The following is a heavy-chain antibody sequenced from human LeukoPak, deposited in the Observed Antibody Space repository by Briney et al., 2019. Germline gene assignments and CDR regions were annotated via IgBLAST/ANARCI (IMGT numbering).Heavy chain of an antibody. D-gene: IGHD4-23*01. CDR1: GGSISSYY. J-gene: IGHJ3*02. CDR3: ARGGTAVIAPYAFDI. CDR2: IYYSGST. V-gene: IGHV4-59*01. Sequence: SETLSLTCTVSGGSISSYYWSWIRQPPGKGLEWIGYIYYSGSTNCNPSVKSRVAMSVDTSKKQFSPKLSSLTAADTAVYYCARGGTAVIAPYAFDIWGQGTMVTVSS.